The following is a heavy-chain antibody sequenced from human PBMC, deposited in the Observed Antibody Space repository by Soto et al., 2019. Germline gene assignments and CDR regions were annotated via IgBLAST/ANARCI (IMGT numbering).Heavy chain of an antibody. Sequence: SETLSLTCAVYGGSFSGYYWSWIRQPPGKGLEWIGEINHSGSTNYNPSLKSRVTISVDTSKNQFSLKLSSVTAADTAVYYCARVSSVVAATRIRYMDVWGKGTTVTVSS. J-gene: IGHJ6*03. CDR2: INHSGST. V-gene: IGHV4-34*01. CDR1: GGSFSGYY. D-gene: IGHD2-15*01. CDR3: ARVSSVVAATRIRYMDV.